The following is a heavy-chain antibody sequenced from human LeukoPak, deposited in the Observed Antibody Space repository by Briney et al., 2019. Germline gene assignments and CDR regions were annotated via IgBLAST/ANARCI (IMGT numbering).Heavy chain of an antibody. D-gene: IGHD3-10*01. CDR2: ISGSGGST. CDR3: AKDRAMVRGVTCDY. CDR1: GFTFSSYA. J-gene: IGHJ4*02. Sequence: QPGGSLRLSCAASGFTFSSYAMSWVRQAPGKGLEWVSAISGSGGSTYYADPVKGRFTISRDNSKNTLYLQMNSLRAEDTAVYYCAKDRAMVRGVTCDYWGQGTLVTVSS. V-gene: IGHV3-23*01.